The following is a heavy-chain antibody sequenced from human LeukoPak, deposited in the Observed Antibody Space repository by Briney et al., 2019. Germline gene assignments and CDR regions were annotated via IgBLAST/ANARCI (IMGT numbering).Heavy chain of an antibody. CDR3: AKDRGVGAIYYYYGMDV. Sequence: QTGGSLRLSRAASGFTFDDYAMHWVRQAPGKGLEWVSGISWNSGSIGYADSVKGRFTISRDNAKNSLYLQMNSLRAEDTALYYCAKDRGVGAIYYYYGMDVWGQGTTVTVSS. D-gene: IGHD1-26*01. CDR1: GFTFDDYA. J-gene: IGHJ6*02. CDR2: ISWNSGSI. V-gene: IGHV3-9*01.